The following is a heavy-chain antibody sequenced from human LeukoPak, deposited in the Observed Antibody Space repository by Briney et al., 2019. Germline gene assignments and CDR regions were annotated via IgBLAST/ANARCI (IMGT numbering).Heavy chain of an antibody. D-gene: IGHD5-18*01. J-gene: IGHJ6*04. CDR3: ARGPYSYGPSGVYYGMDV. Sequence: GASVKVSCKASGGTFSSYTISWVRQAPGQGLEWMGRIIPILGIANYAQKFQGRVTITADKSTSTAYMELSSLRSEDTAVYYCARGPYSYGPSGVYYGMDVWGKGTTVTVSS. V-gene: IGHV1-69*02. CDR1: GGTFSSYT. CDR2: IIPILGIA.